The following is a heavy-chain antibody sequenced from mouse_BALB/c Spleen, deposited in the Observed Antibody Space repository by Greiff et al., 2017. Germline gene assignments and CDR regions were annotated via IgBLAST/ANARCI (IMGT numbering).Heavy chain of an antibody. Sequence: VQLKESGPGLVKPSQSLSLTCSVTGYSITSGYYWNWIRQFPGNKLEWMGYISYDGSNNYNPSLKNRISITRDTSKNQFFLKLNSVTTEDTATYYCASSYYGNYDAMDYWGQGTSVTVSS. J-gene: IGHJ4*01. CDR2: ISYDGSN. CDR3: ASSYYGNYDAMDY. CDR1: GYSITSGYY. V-gene: IGHV3-6*02. D-gene: IGHD2-10*01.